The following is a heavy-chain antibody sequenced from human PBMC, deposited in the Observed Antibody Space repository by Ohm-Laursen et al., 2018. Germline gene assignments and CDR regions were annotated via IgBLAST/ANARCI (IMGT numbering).Heavy chain of an antibody. V-gene: IGHV3-9*01. CDR3: AKDIGSGYYRDYYYYYGMDV. J-gene: IGHJ6*02. CDR1: GFTFDDYA. D-gene: IGHD3-22*01. CDR2: IRWNSGSI. Sequence: SLRLSCAASGFTFDDYAMHWVRQAPGKGLEWVSGIRWNSGSIGYADSVKGRFTISRDNAKNSLYLQMNSLRAEDTALYYCAKDIGSGYYRDYYYYYGMDVWGQGTTVTVSS.